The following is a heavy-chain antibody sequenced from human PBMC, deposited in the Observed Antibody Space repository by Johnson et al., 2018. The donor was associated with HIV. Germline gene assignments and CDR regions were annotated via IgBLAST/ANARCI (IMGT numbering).Heavy chain of an antibody. J-gene: IGHJ3*02. V-gene: IGHV3-53*01. CDR1: GFTVSSNY. D-gene: IGHD6-13*01. CDR3: AREGASAVRYSSSWYGHDAFDI. Sequence: VQLVESGGGLIQPGGSLRLSCAASGFTVSSNYMSWVRQAPGKGLEWVSVIYSGGSTYSADSVTGRFTISRDNSKTTLYLQMNSLKAEDTAVHYCAREGASAVRYSSSWYGHDAFDIWGQGTMVTVSS. CDR2: IYSGGST.